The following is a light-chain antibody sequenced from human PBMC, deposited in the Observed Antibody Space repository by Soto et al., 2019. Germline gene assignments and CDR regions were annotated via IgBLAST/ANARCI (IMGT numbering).Light chain of an antibody. Sequence: QSALTQPPSASGSPGQSVTISCTGTSSDVGGYNYVSWYQQHPGKAPKLMIYEVSKRPSGVPDRFSGSKSGNTASLTVSGLQAEDEADHYCCSYAGSNNLRVFGGGTKLTV. J-gene: IGLJ2*01. CDR1: SSDVGGYNY. V-gene: IGLV2-8*01. CDR3: CSYAGSNNLRV. CDR2: EVS.